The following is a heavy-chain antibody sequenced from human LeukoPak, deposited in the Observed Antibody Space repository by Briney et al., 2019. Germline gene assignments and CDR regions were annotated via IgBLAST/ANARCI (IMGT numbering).Heavy chain of an antibody. CDR2: ISPNSGGT. D-gene: IGHD3-16*01. V-gene: IGHV1-2*02. J-gene: IGHJ4*02. CDR1: GYTFTGYY. CDR3: ARVAPPRYDYGEIDY. Sequence: GASVKVSCTASGYTFTGYYMRWVRQAPGQGLEWMGWISPNSGGTNYAQKFQGRVTMTRDTSISTAYMELSRLRSDDTAVYYCARVAPPRYDYGEIDYWGQGTLVTVSS.